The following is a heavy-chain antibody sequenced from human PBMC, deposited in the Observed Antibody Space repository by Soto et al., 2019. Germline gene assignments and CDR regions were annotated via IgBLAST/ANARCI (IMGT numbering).Heavy chain of an antibody. V-gene: IGHV1-3*01. Sequence: GASVKVSCKASGYTFTSYAMHWVRQAPGQRLEWMGWINAGNGNTKYSQKFQGRVTITRDTSASTAYMELSSLRSEDTAVYYCGSLYCSSTSCYSDMGRYWGQGTLVTVSS. CDR3: GSLYCSSTSCYSDMGRY. D-gene: IGHD2-2*01. J-gene: IGHJ4*02. CDR1: GYTFTSYA. CDR2: INAGNGNT.